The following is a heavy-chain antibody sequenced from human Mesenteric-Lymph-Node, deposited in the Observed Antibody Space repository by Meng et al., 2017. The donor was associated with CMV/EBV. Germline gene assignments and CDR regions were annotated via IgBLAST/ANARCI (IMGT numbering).Heavy chain of an antibody. V-gene: IGHV1-2*02. D-gene: IGHD1-26*01. CDR1: GYSFTGYY. CDR2: INPNSGDT. J-gene: IGHJ3*02. CDR3: ARGGTNPYDAFDI. Sequence: ASVKVSCKASGYSFTGYYMHWVRQAPGQGLEWMGWINPNSGDTNYAHNFQGRVTMTRDTSISTAYMEVIRLSSDDTAVYYCARGGTNPYDAFDIWGQGTMVTVSS.